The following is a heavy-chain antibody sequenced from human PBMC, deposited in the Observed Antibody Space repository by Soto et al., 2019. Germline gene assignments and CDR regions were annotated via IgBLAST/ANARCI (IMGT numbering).Heavy chain of an antibody. V-gene: IGHV4-31*02. CDR3: ARGGDGFDL. J-gene: IGHJ3*01. CDR2: IYHSGGT. Sequence: WTWIRQYPGTGLEWIGYIYHSGGTYSSPSLKSRVTITVDTSANQFSLRLTSVTAADTGVYYCARGGDGFDLWGQGKLVTVSS.